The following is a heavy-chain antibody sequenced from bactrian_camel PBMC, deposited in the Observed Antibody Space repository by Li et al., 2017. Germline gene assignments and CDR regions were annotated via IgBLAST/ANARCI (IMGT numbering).Heavy chain of an antibody. Sequence: VQLVESGGSSVQAGGSLRLSCAVSGATFSHYCMGWFRQAPGKEREAVASIYTGAGHTYYADSVKGRFTTSRDNGKNAVYLQMNSLKSEDTALYYCASAYSGTWYLIEYWGQGTQVTVS. J-gene: IGHJ4*01. V-gene: IGHV3S54*01. CDR3: ASAYSGTWYLIEY. CDR2: IYTGAGHT. CDR1: GATFSHYC. D-gene: IGHD6*01.